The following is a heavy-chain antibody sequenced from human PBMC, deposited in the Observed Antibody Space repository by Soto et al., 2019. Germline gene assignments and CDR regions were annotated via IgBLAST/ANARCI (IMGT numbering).Heavy chain of an antibody. V-gene: IGHV3-33*01. D-gene: IGHD2-15*01. CDR2: IRFDGSNI. CDR1: GSIFRGYG. CDR3: ARDGVGATAFWGYLDY. J-gene: IGHJ4*02. Sequence: QVLLVESGGGVVQPGRSLRLSCAPSGSIFRGYGMHWVRQAPGKGLEWVAVIRFDGSNINYADFVMGRFTISRDNSKNTLFLEMNSLRVEDTAVYYCARDGVGATAFWGYLDYWGQGTLVTVSS.